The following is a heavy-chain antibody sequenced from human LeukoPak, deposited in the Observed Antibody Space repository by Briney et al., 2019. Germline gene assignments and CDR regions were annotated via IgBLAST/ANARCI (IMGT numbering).Heavy chain of an antibody. Sequence: SETLSLTCTVSGGSISSYYWSWIRQPAGKGLEWIRRIYTSGSTNYNPSLKSRVTMSVDTSKNQFSLKLSSVTAADTAVYYCARVPWDSSGWPYFDYWGQGTLVTVSS. D-gene: IGHD6-19*01. CDR3: ARVPWDSSGWPYFDY. V-gene: IGHV4-4*07. CDR1: GGSISSYY. J-gene: IGHJ4*02. CDR2: IYTSGST.